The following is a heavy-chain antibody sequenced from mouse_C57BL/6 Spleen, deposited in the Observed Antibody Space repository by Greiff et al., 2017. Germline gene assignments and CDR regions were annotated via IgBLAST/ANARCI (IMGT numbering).Heavy chain of an antibody. CDR1: GYTFTNYW. CDR3: ARYRDGYYYFDY. J-gene: IGHJ2*01. Sequence: VQLQQSGAELVRPGTSVTMSCKASGYTFTNYWIGWAKQRPGHGLEWIGDIYPGGGYTNYNEKFKGKATLTADKSSSTAYMQFSSLTSEDSAIYYCARYRDGYYYFDYWGQGTTLTVSS. CDR2: IYPGGGYT. D-gene: IGHD2-3*01. V-gene: IGHV1-63*01.